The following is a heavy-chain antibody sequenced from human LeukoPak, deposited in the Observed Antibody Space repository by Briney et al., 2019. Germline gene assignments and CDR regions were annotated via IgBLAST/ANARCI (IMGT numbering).Heavy chain of an antibody. D-gene: IGHD1-26*01. Sequence: ASVKVSCKVSGYTLTELSMHWVRQAPGKGLEWMGGFDPEDGETIYAQKFQGRVTMTEDTSTDAAYMELSSLRSEDTAVYYCATLYSGSYLVDYWGQGTLVTVSS. CDR2: FDPEDGET. V-gene: IGHV1-24*01. CDR1: GYTLTELS. J-gene: IGHJ4*02. CDR3: ATLYSGSYLVDY.